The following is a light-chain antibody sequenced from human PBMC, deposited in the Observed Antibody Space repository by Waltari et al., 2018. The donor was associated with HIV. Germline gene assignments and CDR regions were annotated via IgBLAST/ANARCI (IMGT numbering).Light chain of an antibody. Sequence: QSVLTQPPSVSAAPGQKVTISCSGVSSNIGNTCLSWYQQLPGTAPKLLIYDNNKRPSGIPDRFSGSKSGTSATLGITGLQTGDEAAYYCGTCDSSLSAVVFGGGTKLTVL. CDR2: DNN. J-gene: IGLJ2*01. CDR3: GTCDSSLSAVV. V-gene: IGLV1-51*01. CDR1: SSNIGNTC.